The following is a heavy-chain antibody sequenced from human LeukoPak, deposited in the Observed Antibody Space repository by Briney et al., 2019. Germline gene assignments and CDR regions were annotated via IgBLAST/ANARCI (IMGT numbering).Heavy chain of an antibody. CDR2: VTGSGGSGGSGDPT. CDR3: AKDHPANQWLLGYVDH. D-gene: IGHD6-19*01. CDR1: GFTFSAYA. V-gene: IGHV3-23*01. Sequence: PGGSLRLSCAASGFTFSAYAMTWVRQAPGKGLEWVASVTGSGGSGGSGDPTYYADSVRGRFTISRDNSKSNLYLQMNSLRAEDTALYYCAKDHPANQWLLGYVDHWGQGALVTVSS. J-gene: IGHJ4*02.